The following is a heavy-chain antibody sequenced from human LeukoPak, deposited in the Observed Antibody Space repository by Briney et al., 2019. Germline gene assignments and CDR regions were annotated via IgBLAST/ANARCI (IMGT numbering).Heavy chain of an antibody. CDR3: ARAYGSGSYDPPGY. V-gene: IGHV4-59*08. CDR2: IYYSGST. D-gene: IGHD3-10*01. CDR1: GGSISSYY. J-gene: IGHJ4*02. Sequence: SETLSLTCTVSGGSISSYYWSWIRQPPGKGLEWIGYIYYSGSTNYNPSLKSRVTISVDTSKNQFSLKLSSVTAADTAVYYCARAYGSGSYDPPGYWGQGTLVTVSS.